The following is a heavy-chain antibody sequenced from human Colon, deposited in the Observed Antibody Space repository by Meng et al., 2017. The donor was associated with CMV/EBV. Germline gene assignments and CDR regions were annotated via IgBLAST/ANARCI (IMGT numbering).Heavy chain of an antibody. Sequence: GESLKISCAASGFSFSNNHMNWVRQAPERGLEWISYISSSSSAIEYADSVKGRFTSSRDNAKSSMYLQMNSLRDEDTAVYYCARDFWDTDYTGYWGQGTLVTVSS. CDR3: ARDFWDTDYTGY. D-gene: IGHD3-16*01. V-gene: IGHV3-48*02. CDR2: ISSSSSAI. CDR1: GFSFSNNH. J-gene: IGHJ4*02.